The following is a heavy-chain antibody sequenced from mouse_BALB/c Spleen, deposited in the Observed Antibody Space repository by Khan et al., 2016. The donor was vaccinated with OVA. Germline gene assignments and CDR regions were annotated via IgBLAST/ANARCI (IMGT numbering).Heavy chain of an antibody. CDR1: GLTFSTYG. V-gene: IGHV5-6*01. Sequence: EVELVESGGDFVRPGGSLKLSCAASGLTFSTYGMSWVRQTPDKRLEWVATINTGGAYTYYPDSVKGRLTISRDNAKNNLYLQLSSLKSEDTAIYYCARLAYYYNSEGFAYWGQGTLVTVSA. CDR2: INTGGAYT. D-gene: IGHD1-1*01. CDR3: ARLAYYYNSEGFAY. J-gene: IGHJ3*01.